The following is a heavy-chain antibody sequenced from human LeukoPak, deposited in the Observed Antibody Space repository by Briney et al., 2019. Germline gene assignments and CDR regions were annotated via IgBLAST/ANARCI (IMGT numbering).Heavy chain of an antibody. D-gene: IGHD3-16*01. CDR2: IYPDDSDT. CDR3: ARIWLRAFDI. CDR1: GYSFTTYW. V-gene: IGHV5-51*01. Sequence: GESLKISCEGSGYSFTTYWIAWVRQMPGEGLEWMGIIYPDDSDTRYSPSFQGQVTISADKSISTAYLQWSSLKASDTAMYYCARIWLRAFDIWGQGTMVTVSS. J-gene: IGHJ3*02.